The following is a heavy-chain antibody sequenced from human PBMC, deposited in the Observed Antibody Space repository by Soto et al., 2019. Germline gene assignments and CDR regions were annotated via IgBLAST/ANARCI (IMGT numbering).Heavy chain of an antibody. Sequence: PGGSLRLSCAASGFTFSSYAMHWVRQAPGKRLEWVAVISYDGSNKYYADSVKGRFTISRDNSKNTLYLQMNSLRAEDTAVYYCARDRRLRILWFGDHGMDVWGQGTTVTVSS. CDR1: GFTFSSYA. J-gene: IGHJ6*02. V-gene: IGHV3-30-3*01. CDR2: ISYDGSNK. CDR3: ARDRRLRILWFGDHGMDV. D-gene: IGHD3-10*01.